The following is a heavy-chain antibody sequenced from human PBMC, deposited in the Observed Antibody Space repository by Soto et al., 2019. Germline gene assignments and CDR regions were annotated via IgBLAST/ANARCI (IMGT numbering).Heavy chain of an antibody. CDR2: ISANNGNT. J-gene: IGHJ4*02. V-gene: IGHV1-18*01. CDR1: GYTFTSYG. Sequence: QVQLVQSGAEVKKPGASVKVSCKASGYTFTSYGINWVRQAPGQGLEWMGWISANNGNTHYAQKLQGRVTMTTDTSTSTAYVELRSLRSDDTAVYYLARVQSGYDFAYWGQGTLVTVSS. D-gene: IGHD5-12*01. CDR3: ARVQSGYDFAY.